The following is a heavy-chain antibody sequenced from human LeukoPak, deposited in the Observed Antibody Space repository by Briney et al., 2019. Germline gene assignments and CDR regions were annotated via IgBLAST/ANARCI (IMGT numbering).Heavy chain of an antibody. J-gene: IGHJ6*02. CDR1: GGSISSGGYY. D-gene: IGHD3-10*01. V-gene: IGHV4-30-4*08. CDR2: IYYSGST. Sequence: SETLSLTCTVSGGSISSGGYYWSWIRQPPGKGLEWIGYIYYSGSTYYNPSLKSRVTISVDTSKNQFSLKLSSVTAADTAVYYCARDSDSTLLAYGMDVWGQGTTVTVSS. CDR3: ARDSDSTLLAYGMDV.